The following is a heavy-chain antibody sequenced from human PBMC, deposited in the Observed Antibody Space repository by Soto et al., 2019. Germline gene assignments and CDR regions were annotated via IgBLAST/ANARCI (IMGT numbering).Heavy chain of an antibody. CDR3: AVDATAWQQMVLSDY. D-gene: IGHD2-8*01. CDR2: IAVGSGYT. V-gene: IGHV1-58*01. Sequence: GSSVKVSCKASGFTFTSSAFQWVRQARGQRLEWIGWIAVGSGYTNYAQRFQDRVTLTRDMSTATTYMELSRLTSEDTAIYYCAVDATAWQQMVLSDYWGQGTPVTVSS. J-gene: IGHJ4*02. CDR1: GFTFTSSA.